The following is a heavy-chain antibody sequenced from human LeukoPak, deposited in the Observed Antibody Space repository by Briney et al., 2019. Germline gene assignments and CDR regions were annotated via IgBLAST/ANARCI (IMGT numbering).Heavy chain of an antibody. CDR2: ISDSSSFK. Sequence: GGSLRLSCADSGFTCSPYIMNWVRQAPGKGLEWISYISDSSSFKYYADSVKGRFIISRDNAKNSLYLQMDSLRAEDTAVFYCSSSSGTCITSDVFDIWGQGTTVTVS. CDR3: SSSSGTCITSDVFDI. D-gene: IGHD1-14*01. V-gene: IGHV3-48*01. CDR1: GFTCSPYI. J-gene: IGHJ3*02.